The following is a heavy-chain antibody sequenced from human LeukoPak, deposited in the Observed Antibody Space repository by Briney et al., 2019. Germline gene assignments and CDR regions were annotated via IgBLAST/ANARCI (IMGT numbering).Heavy chain of an antibody. V-gene: IGHV3-11*06. J-gene: IGHJ3*02. Sequence: PGGSLTLSCAGSGFTFSDYYMSWIRQAPGKGLEWLSKTSSSRSHTTYSDSVKGRFTISRDNAKNSVYLQMNSLRAEDTAVYYCATYYYDSSGYHEGAFDIWGQGTMVTVSS. D-gene: IGHD3-22*01. CDR1: GFTFSDYY. CDR3: ATYYYDSSGYHEGAFDI. CDR2: TSSSRSHT.